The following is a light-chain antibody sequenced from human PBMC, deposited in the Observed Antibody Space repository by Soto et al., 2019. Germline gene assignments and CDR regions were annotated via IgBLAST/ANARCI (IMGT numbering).Light chain of an antibody. CDR3: SSNKTYSTRV. CDR1: SSDIGSYNY. CDR2: EVS. Sequence: QSVLTQPASVSGAPGQSIAISCTGTSSDIGSYNYVSWYQQHPGKAPKLMIHEVSNRPSGVSDRFSGSKSGNTASLTISGLQADDEADYYCSSNKTYSTRVFGTGTKVTVL. V-gene: IGLV2-14*01. J-gene: IGLJ1*01.